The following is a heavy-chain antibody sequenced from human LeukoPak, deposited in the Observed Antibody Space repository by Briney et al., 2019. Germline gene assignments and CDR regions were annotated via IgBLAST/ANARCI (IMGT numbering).Heavy chain of an antibody. V-gene: IGHV6-1*01. CDR2: TYYRSNWYN. CDR1: GDSVSSNSAA. CDR3: ARARLHHNYGSGTSFDY. Sequence: SQTLSLTCAISGDSVSSNSAAWNWIRQSPSRGLECLGRTYYRSNWYNDYAISVKGRITINPDTSKNQFSLQLNSVTPEDTAVYYCARARLHHNYGSGTSFDYWGQGTLVTVSS. J-gene: IGHJ4*02. D-gene: IGHD3-10*01.